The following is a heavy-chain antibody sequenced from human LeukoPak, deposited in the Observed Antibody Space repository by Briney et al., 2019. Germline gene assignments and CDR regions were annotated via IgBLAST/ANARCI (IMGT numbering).Heavy chain of an antibody. CDR2: IKQDGSEK. V-gene: IGHV3-7*01. CDR1: GFTFSSYW. D-gene: IGHD3-22*01. Sequence: GGSLRLSCAASGFTFSSYWMSWVRQAPGKGLEGVANIKQDGSEKYYVDSVKGRFTISRDNAKNSLYLQMNSLRAEDTAVYYCARDCPNYYDSSGYYYWFDPWGQGTLVTVSS. J-gene: IGHJ5*02. CDR3: ARDCPNYYDSSGYYYWFDP.